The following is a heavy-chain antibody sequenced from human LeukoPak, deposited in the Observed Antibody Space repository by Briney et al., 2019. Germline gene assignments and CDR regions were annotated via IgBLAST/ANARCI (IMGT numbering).Heavy chain of an antibody. J-gene: IGHJ3*02. CDR3: ASLTTADAFDT. Sequence: SETLSLTCTVSGGSISSYYWSWIRQPPGKGLEWIGYIYDSGSTNYNPSLKSRVTISVDTSKNQFSLKLSSVTAADTAVFYCASLTTADAFDTWGQGTMVTVSS. CDR2: IYDSGST. V-gene: IGHV4-59*01. CDR1: GGSISSYY. D-gene: IGHD3-22*01.